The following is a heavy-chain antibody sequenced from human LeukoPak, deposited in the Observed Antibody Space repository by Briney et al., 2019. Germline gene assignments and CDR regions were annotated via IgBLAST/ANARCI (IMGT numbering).Heavy chain of an antibody. J-gene: IGHJ4*02. V-gene: IGHV3-30*04. CDR3: ARDPSEYFDY. Sequence: GGSLRLSCAASGFTFSRYTMHWVRQAPGKGLEWVAAISFYENDAYYADSVKGRFTISRDDSKNTLFLQMNSLTTEDTAVYYCARDPSEYFDYWGQGTLVTVSS. CDR2: ISFYENDA. CDR1: GFTFSRYT.